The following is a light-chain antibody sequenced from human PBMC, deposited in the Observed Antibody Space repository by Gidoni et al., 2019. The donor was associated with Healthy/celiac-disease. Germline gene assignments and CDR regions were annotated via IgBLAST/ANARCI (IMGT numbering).Light chain of an antibody. CDR1: QSISSY. V-gene: IGKV1-39*01. J-gene: IGKJ1*01. CDR2: AAS. CDR3: QQSYSTPRT. Sequence: DIQMTQSPSSLSASVGDSVPIPFRASQSISSYLNWYQQKPGKPPKLLIYAASSLQSGVPSRFSGSGSGTDFTLTISSLQPEDFAVYYCQQSYSTPRTFGQGTKVEIK.